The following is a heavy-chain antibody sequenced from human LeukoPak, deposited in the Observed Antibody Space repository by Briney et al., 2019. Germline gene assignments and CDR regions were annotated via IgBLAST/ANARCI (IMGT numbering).Heavy chain of an antibody. CDR3: ARHGAGVATKIYYSDY. Sequence: PAETLSLTCTVSGGSISSYYWSWIRQPPGKGLEWIGYIYYSESTNYNPSLKSRVTISVDTSKNQFSLKLSSVTAADTAVYYCARHGAGVATKIYYSDYWGQGTLVTVSS. CDR1: GGSISSYY. D-gene: IGHD3-3*01. J-gene: IGHJ4*02. V-gene: IGHV4-59*08. CDR2: IYYSEST.